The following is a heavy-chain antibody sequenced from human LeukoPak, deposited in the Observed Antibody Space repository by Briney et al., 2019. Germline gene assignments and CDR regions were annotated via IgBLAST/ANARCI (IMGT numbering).Heavy chain of an antibody. CDR3: ARDRGYSYGYIYYYMDV. D-gene: IGHD5-18*01. CDR1: GYTFTSYG. CDR2: ISAYNGNT. J-gene: IGHJ6*03. V-gene: IGHV1-18*01. Sequence: ASVKVSCKASGYTFTSYGISWVRQAPGQGLEWMGWISAYNGNTNYAQKLQGRVTMTTDTSTSTAYMELRSLRSDDTAVYYCARDRGYSYGYIYYYMDVWGKGTTVTVSS.